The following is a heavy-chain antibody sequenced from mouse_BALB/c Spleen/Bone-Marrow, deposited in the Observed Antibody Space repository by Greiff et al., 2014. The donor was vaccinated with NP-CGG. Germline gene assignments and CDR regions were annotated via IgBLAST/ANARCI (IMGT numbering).Heavy chain of an antibody. Sequence: VQLKESGPGLVKPSQSLSLTCTVTGYSITSDYAWNWIRQFPGNKLEWMGYISYSGSTSYNPSLKSRIPITRDTSRNQFFLQLNSVTTEDTATYYCARRDWDAFAYWGQGTLVTVSA. J-gene: IGHJ3*01. CDR2: ISYSGST. D-gene: IGHD4-1*01. CDR3: ARRDWDAFAY. CDR1: GYSITSDYA. V-gene: IGHV3-2*02.